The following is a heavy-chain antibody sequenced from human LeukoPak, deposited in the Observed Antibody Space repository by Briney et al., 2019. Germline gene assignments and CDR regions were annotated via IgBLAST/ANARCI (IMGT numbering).Heavy chain of an antibody. CDR2: IYYSGST. CDR3: AKDSHYDFWSGKPPPHYFDY. D-gene: IGHD3-3*01. CDR1: GGSISSSSYY. Sequence: SETLSLTCTVSGGSISSSSYYWGWIRQPPGKGLEWIGSIYYSGSTYYNPSLKSRVTISVDTSKNQFSLKLSSVTAADTAVYYCAKDSHYDFWSGKPPPHYFDYWGQGTLVTVSS. J-gene: IGHJ4*02. V-gene: IGHV4-39*02.